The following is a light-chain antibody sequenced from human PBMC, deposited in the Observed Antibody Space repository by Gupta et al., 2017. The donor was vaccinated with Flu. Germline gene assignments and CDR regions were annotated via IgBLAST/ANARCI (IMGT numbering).Light chain of an antibody. CDR1: NSNIGSHA. CDR3: VTWDDNLSAYV. Sequence: SNSNIGSHAIHWFQQLPGTAPKLLIYRNNQRPSGVPARFSGSKSDTSASLAISGLRSEDEADYYCVTWDDNLSAYVFGTGTKVTVL. V-gene: IGLV1-47*01. J-gene: IGLJ1*01. CDR2: RNN.